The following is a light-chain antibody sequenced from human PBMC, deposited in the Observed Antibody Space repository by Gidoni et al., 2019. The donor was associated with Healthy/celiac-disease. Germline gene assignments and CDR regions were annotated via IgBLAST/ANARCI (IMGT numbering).Light chain of an antibody. CDR1: ALPKKY. Sequence: SYELTQPPSVSVSPGQTGRITCSGDALPKKYAYWYQQKPGQAPVLVIYKDSEEPSGIPDRFSGASSGTTVTLTISGVQAEDEADYYCQSADSSGTLVVFGGGTKLTVL. V-gene: IGLV3-25*02. J-gene: IGLJ2*01. CDR2: KDS. CDR3: QSADSSGTLVV.